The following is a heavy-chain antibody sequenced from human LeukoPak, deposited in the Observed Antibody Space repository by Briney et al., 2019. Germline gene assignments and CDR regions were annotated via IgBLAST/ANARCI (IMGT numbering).Heavy chain of an antibody. CDR2: ISGSGGSA. CDR1: GFTFSSYA. CDR3: AKDQGEWLAFDY. Sequence: GGSLRLSCAASGFTFSSYAMSWVRQAPGKGLEWVSAISGSGGSAYYADSVKGRFTISRDNSKNTLYLQMNSLRAEDTAVYYCAKDQGEWLAFDYWGQGTLVTVSS. D-gene: IGHD6-19*01. J-gene: IGHJ4*02. V-gene: IGHV3-23*01.